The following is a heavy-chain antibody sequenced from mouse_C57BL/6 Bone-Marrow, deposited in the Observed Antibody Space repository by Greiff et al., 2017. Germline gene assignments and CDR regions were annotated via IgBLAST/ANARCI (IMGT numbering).Heavy chain of an antibody. Sequence: EVQLKESGPGLAKPSQTLSLTCSVTGYSITSDYWNWIRKFPGNKLEYMGYISYSGSTYYNPSLKSRISITRDTSKNQYYLQLNSVTTEDTATYYCARYAQDRLGPWYFDVWGTGTTVTVSS. CDR1: GYSITSDY. CDR3: ARYAQDRLGPWYFDV. CDR2: ISYSGST. D-gene: IGHD4-1*01. V-gene: IGHV3-8*01. J-gene: IGHJ1*03.